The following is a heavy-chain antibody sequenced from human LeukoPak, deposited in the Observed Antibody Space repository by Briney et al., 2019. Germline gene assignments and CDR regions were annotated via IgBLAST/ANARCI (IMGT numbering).Heavy chain of an antibody. D-gene: IGHD3-10*01. CDR2: ISGSGGST. V-gene: IGHV3-23*01. Sequence: GGSLRLSCAASGLILRSYAMSWVRQAPGKGLEWVSAISGSGGSTYYADSVKGRFTISRDNAESTVYLQMNSLRVEDTAVYFCAKDPSESYNYGYFDYWGQGTLVTVSS. J-gene: IGHJ4*02. CDR3: AKDPSESYNYGYFDY. CDR1: GLILRSYA.